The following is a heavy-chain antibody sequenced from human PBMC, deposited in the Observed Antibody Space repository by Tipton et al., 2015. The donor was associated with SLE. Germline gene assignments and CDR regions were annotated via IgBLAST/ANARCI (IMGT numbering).Heavy chain of an antibody. Sequence: LSCTVSGGSISSSSYYRGWIRQPPGKGLEWIGSIYYSGSTYYNPSLKSRVTISVDTSKNQFSLKLSSMTAADTAVYYCARLYSGHAGDAFDIWGQGTMVTVSS. CDR3: ARLYSGHAGDAFDI. J-gene: IGHJ3*02. V-gene: IGHV4-39*01. CDR2: IYYSGST. CDR1: GGSISSSSYY. D-gene: IGHD5-12*01.